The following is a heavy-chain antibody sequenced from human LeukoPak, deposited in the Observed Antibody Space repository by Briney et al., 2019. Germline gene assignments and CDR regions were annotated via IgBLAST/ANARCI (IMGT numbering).Heavy chain of an antibody. CDR2: IKQDGGEK. D-gene: IGHD3-10*01. CDR3: ARDRGFGQADV. CDR1: GFTFSGYW. J-gene: IGHJ6*04. V-gene: IGHV3-7*01. Sequence: GGSLTLSCAASGFTFSGYWMSWLRQAPGKGLEWVANIKQDGGEKYYVDSVKGRFAISRDNAKNSLYLQMNSLRAEDTAVYYCARDRGFGQADVWGKGTTVTVSS.